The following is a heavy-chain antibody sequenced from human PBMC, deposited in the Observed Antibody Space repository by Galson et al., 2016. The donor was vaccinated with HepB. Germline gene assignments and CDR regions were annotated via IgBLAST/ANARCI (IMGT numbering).Heavy chain of an antibody. Sequence: QSGAEVKKPGESLTISCQGSGYIFNDYWIGWVRQMPDKGLEWMGRIHPRDSHTSYSPSFRGHVTFSIEKSLNTAFLQWTNLEASDSGTYFCARGIVGDGIDYWGQGTLVTVSP. J-gene: IGHJ4*02. D-gene: IGHD3-16*01. CDR3: ARGIVGDGIDY. CDR1: GYIFNDYW. CDR2: IHPRDSHT. V-gene: IGHV5-10-1*01.